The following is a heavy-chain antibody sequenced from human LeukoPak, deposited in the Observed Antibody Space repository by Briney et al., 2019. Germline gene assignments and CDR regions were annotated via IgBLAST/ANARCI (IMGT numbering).Heavy chain of an antibody. D-gene: IGHD5-18*01. CDR3: AKVGGAYSYGYEMGDYFDY. Sequence: GGSLRLSCAASGFTFSNYGVHWVRQAPGKGLEWVSFIRFDGSNKYYADSVKGRFTISRDNSKNTLYLQMNSLRAEDTAVYYCAKVGGAYSYGYEMGDYFDYWGQGTLVTVSS. CDR1: GFTFSNYG. CDR2: IRFDGSNK. V-gene: IGHV3-30*02. J-gene: IGHJ4*02.